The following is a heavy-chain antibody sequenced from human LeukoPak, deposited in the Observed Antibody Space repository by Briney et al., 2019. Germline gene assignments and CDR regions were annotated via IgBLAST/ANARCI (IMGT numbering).Heavy chain of an antibody. D-gene: IGHD6-19*01. CDR1: GYTFTSYY. Sequence: ASVKVSCKASGYTFTSYYMHWVRQAPGQGLEWMGIINPSGGNTNYAQKLQGRVTMTRDTSTSTVYMELSSLRSEDTAVYYCARDTNPSYSGWYNLPDYWGQGTLVTVSS. J-gene: IGHJ4*02. V-gene: IGHV1-46*01. CDR3: ARDTNPSYSGWYNLPDY. CDR2: INPSGGNT.